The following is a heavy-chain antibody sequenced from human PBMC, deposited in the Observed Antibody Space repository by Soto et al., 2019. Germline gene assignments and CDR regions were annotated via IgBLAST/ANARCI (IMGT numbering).Heavy chain of an antibody. CDR1: GFTFSSYA. V-gene: IGHV3-23*01. Sequence: GGSLRLSCAASGFTFSSYAMSWVRQAPGKGLEWVSAISGSGGSTYYADSVKGRFTISRDNSKNTLYLQMNSLRAEDTAVYYCAKSRRVVDSKFSYYFDYWGQGTLVTVSS. J-gene: IGHJ4*02. D-gene: IGHD3-22*01. CDR3: AKSRRVVDSKFSYYFDY. CDR2: ISGSGGST.